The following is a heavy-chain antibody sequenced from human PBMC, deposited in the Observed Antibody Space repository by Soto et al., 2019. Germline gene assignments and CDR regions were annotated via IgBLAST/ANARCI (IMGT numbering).Heavy chain of an antibody. CDR2: ISAYNGNT. D-gene: IGHD3-16*01. J-gene: IGHJ4*02. CDR3: AREPKGEPNPYYFDY. Sequence: QVQLVQSGAEVKQPGASVKVSCKASGYTFTSYGISWVRQAPGQGLEWMGWISAYNGNTNYAQKLQGRVTMTTDTSTSTAYMELRSLRSDDTAVYYCAREPKGEPNPYYFDYWGQGTLVTVSS. CDR1: GYTFTSYG. V-gene: IGHV1-18*01.